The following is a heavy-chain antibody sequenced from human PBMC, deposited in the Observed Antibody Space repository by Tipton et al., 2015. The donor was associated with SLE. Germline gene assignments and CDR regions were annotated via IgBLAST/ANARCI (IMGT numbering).Heavy chain of an antibody. Sequence: TLSLTCAVSGYSISSGYYWAWIRQPPGKGLEWIASIHHSGSTHYNPSLKSRVTISRDTSKNQFSLKLTSVTAADTAVYYCARVDGSGPDAFDIWGQGTMVTVSS. CDR2: IHHSGST. J-gene: IGHJ3*02. CDR1: GYSISSGYY. V-gene: IGHV4-38-2*01. CDR3: ARVDGSGPDAFDI. D-gene: IGHD3-10*01.